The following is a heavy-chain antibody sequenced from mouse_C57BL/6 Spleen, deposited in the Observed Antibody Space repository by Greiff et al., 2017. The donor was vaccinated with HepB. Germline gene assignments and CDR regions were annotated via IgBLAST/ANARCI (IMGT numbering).Heavy chain of an antibody. V-gene: IGHV14-4*01. Sequence: EVQGVESGAELVRPGASVKLSCTASGFNIKDDYMHWVKQRPEQGLEWIGWIDPENGDTEYASKFQGKATITADTSSNTAYLQLSSLTSEDTAVYYCTLLRGYAMDYWGQGTSVTVSS. D-gene: IGHD1-1*01. CDR3: TLLRGYAMDY. J-gene: IGHJ4*01. CDR1: GFNIKDDY. CDR2: IDPENGDT.